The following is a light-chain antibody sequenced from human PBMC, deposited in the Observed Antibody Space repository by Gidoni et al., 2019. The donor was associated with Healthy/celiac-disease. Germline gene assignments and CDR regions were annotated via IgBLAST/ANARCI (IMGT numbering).Light chain of an antibody. CDR3: QKYNSAPRT. CDR1: PGISNY. Sequence: DIQMTQSPSSLSASVGDRVTITCRASPGISNYLAWYQQKPGKVPKLLIYAASTLQSGVASRCSGSGSGTDFTLTISSLQPEDVATYYCQKYNSAPRTFGPXTKVDIK. CDR2: AAS. V-gene: IGKV1-27*01. J-gene: IGKJ3*01.